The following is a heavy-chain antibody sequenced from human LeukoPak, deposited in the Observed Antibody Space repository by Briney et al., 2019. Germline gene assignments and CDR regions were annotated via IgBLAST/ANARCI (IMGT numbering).Heavy chain of an antibody. J-gene: IGHJ4*02. V-gene: IGHV3-30*18. CDR2: ISKDGSNK. D-gene: IGHD3-10*01. CDR3: AKDGYYSSGTYFDY. Sequence: PGRSLRLSCAASGFTFSSYAMPWVRQAPGKGLEWVAVISKDGSNKYYADSVKGRFTISRDNPRNTLYLQMDSLRAEDTAVYYCAKDGYYSSGTYFDYWGQGTLVTVSS. CDR1: GFTFSSYA.